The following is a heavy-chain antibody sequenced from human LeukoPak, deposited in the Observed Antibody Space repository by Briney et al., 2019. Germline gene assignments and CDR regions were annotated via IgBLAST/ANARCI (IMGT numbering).Heavy chain of an antibody. CDR2: ISSNGGST. CDR1: GFTFSSYA. Sequence: GGSLRLSCAASGFTFSSYAMHWVRQAPGKGLEYVSAISSNGGSTYYANSVKGRFTISRDNSKNTLYLQMNSLRAEDTAVYYCAKDAWKRFDYWGHGTLVTVSS. V-gene: IGHV3-64*01. CDR3: AKDAWKRFDY. J-gene: IGHJ4*01. D-gene: IGHD1-1*01.